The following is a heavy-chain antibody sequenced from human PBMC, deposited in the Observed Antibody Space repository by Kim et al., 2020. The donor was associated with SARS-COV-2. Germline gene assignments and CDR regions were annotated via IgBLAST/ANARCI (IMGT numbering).Heavy chain of an antibody. D-gene: IGHD3-10*01. Sequence: GGSLRLSCAASGFTFSSYAMHWVRQAPGKGLEWVAVISYDGSNKYYADSVKGRFTISRDNSKNTLYLQMNSLRAEDTAVYYCARDRDYFDYWGQGTLVTVSS. CDR3: ARDRDYFDY. V-gene: IGHV3-30*04. CDR1: GFTFSSYA. J-gene: IGHJ4*02. CDR2: ISYDGSNK.